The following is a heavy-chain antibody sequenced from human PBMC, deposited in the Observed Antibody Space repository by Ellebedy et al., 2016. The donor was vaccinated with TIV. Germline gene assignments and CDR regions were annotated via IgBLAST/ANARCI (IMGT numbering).Heavy chain of an antibody. Sequence: MPSETLSLTCAVSGASLSASYWSRIRQAPGKGLEWIGEISHIGSTTYSPSLRSRATMSVDSSKKQISLEVISVTAADTAVYYCVWGSYYDYWGQGTLVTVSS. V-gene: IGHV4-34*01. D-gene: IGHD3-16*01. J-gene: IGHJ4*02. CDR1: GASLSASY. CDR2: ISHIGST. CDR3: VWGSYYDY.